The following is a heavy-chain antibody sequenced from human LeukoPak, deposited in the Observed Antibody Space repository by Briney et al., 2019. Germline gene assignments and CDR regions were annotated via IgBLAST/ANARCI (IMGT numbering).Heavy chain of an antibody. CDR2: ISYHARDQ. CDR3: AKATYSTSPGYYFDY. CDR1: GFTFSDHA. Sequence: GGSLRLSCTASGFTFSDHAMHWVRQAPGKGLEWVIVISYHARDQFYADSVKGRFTVSRDNSRNTLYLQMTSLRAEDSAVYYCAKATYSTSPGYYFDYWGQGTLVTVSS. V-gene: IGHV3-30*04. D-gene: IGHD6-6*01. J-gene: IGHJ4*02.